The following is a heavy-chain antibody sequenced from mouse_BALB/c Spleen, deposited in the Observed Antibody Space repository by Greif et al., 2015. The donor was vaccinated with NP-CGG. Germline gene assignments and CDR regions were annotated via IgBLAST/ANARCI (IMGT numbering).Heavy chain of an antibody. J-gene: IGHJ2*01. CDR1: GYTFNSYW. D-gene: IGHD2-13*01. CDR2: INPSTGYT. V-gene: IGHV1-7*01. Sequence: QVQLQQSGAELAKPGASVKMSCKASGYTFNSYWMHWVKQRPGQGLEWIGYINPSTGYTEYNQKFKDKATLTADKSSSSAYMQLSRLTAEDSAVYYGARREGMYGDYRYWGQGTTLTVSS. CDR3: ARREGMYGDYRY.